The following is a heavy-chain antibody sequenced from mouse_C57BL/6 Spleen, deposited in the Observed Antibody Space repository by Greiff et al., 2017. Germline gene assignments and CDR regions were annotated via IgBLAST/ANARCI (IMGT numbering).Heavy chain of an antibody. J-gene: IGHJ2*01. D-gene: IGHD1-1*01. Sequence: VQLQQSGPELVKPGASVKISCKASGYSFTGYYMNWVKQSPEKSLEWIGEINPSTGGTTYNQKFKAKATLTVDKSSITAYMQLKSLTSEDSAVYDCAREAYYGSSYFDYWGQGTTLTVSS. V-gene: IGHV1-42*01. CDR3: AREAYYGSSYFDY. CDR1: GYSFTGYY. CDR2: INPSTGGT.